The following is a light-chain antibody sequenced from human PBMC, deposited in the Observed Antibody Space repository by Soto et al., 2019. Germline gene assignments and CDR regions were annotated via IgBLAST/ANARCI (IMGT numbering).Light chain of an antibody. Sequence: EIVLTQSPDTLSLSPGEKATLSCRASQSVGSTYLAWYQHKPGQAPRLLIYGASTRAPGIPDRFSGSGSDTDFALTIDRVEPEDSAVYYCQQYGRTFGQGTKVDI. CDR2: GAS. CDR3: QQYGRT. J-gene: IGKJ1*01. CDR1: QSVGSTY. V-gene: IGKV3-20*01.